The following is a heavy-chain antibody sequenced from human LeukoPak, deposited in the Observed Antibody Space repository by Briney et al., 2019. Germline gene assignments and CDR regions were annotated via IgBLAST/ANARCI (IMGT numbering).Heavy chain of an antibody. Sequence: GGSLRLSCAASGFTFSSYSMNWVRQAPGKGLEWVSSISSSSYIYYADSVKGRFTISRDNAKNSLYLQMNSLRAEDTAVYYCAELGITMTGGVWGKGTTVTISS. V-gene: IGHV3-21*01. D-gene: IGHD3-10*02. CDR3: AELGITMTGGV. J-gene: IGHJ6*04. CDR1: GFTFSSYS. CDR2: ISSSSYI.